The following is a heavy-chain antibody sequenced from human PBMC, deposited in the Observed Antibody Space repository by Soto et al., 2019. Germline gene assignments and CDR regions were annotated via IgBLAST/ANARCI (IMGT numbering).Heavy chain of an antibody. CDR3: AKALALHLGADVDY. J-gene: IGHJ4*02. CDR2: ISWNSGSI. D-gene: IGHD3-16*01. V-gene: IGHV3-9*01. CDR1: GFTFDDYA. Sequence: EVQLVESGGGLVQPGRSLRLSCAASGFTFDDYAMHWVRQAPGKGLEWVSGISWNSGSIGYADPVKGRFTISRDNAKNSLYLQMNSLRAEDTALYYCAKALALHLGADVDYWGQGTLVTVSS.